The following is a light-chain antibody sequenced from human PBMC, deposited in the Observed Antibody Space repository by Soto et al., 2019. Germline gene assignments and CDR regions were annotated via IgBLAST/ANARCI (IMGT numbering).Light chain of an antibody. CDR3: QRYGSSPPFT. CDR1: QRVSSSY. V-gene: IGKV3-20*01. Sequence: EIALTQAPGTLSLSPGERATLSCRASQRVSSSYLAWYQQKPGQAPRLLIYGASTRATGIPDRFSGSGSGTDFTLTISRLEPEDFAVYFCQRYGSSPPFTFGQGTKV. J-gene: IGKJ2*01. CDR2: GAS.